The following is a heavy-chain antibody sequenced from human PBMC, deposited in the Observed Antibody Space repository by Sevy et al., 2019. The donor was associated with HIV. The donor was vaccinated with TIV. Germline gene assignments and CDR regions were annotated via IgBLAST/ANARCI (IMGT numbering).Heavy chain of an antibody. D-gene: IGHD6-19*01. Sequence: ASVKVSCKASGYTVTSYGISWVRQAPGQGLEWMGWTSAYNGNTNYAQKLQGRVTMTTDTSTSTAYMELRSLRSDDTAVYYCARDRGEQWLVYFDYWGQGTLVTVSS. CDR3: ARDRGEQWLVYFDY. V-gene: IGHV1-18*01. J-gene: IGHJ4*02. CDR2: TSAYNGNT. CDR1: GYTVTSYG.